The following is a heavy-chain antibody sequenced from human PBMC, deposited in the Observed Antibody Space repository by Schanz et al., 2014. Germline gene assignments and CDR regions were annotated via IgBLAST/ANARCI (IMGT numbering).Heavy chain of an antibody. D-gene: IGHD2-2*01. J-gene: IGHJ4*02. CDR1: GFYFNSYS. CDR2: ISGSGGST. Sequence: EVRLVESGGGLVQPGGSLRLSCEASGFYFNSYSMNWVRQVPGKGLEWVSGISGSGGSTYYADSVKGRFTISRDNAKNSLYLQMNSLRAEDTAMYYCARRASCSRIGCPFDSWGQGTLVTVSS. V-gene: IGHV3-48*04. CDR3: ARRASCSRIGCPFDS.